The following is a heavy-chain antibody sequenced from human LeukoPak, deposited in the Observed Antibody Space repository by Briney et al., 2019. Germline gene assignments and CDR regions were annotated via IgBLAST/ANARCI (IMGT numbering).Heavy chain of an antibody. CDR2: ISSGSSYI. D-gene: IGHD3-10*01. V-gene: IGHV3-21*01. J-gene: IGHJ4*02. Sequence: GGSLRLSCAASGFTFSSYSMNWVRQAPGKGLEWVSSISSGSSYIYYADSVKGRFTISRDNAKNSLYLQMNSLRAEDTAVYYCASGYYGSGSYYRAFDYWGQGTPVTVSS. CDR1: GFTFSSYS. CDR3: ASGYYGSGSYYRAFDY.